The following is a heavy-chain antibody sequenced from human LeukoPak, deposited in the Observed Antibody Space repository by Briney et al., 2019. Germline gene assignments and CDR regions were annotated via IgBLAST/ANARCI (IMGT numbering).Heavy chain of an antibody. D-gene: IGHD2-21*02. V-gene: IGHV3-30*02. CDR3: AKGKGAYCDGDCSGRIFEK. CDR2: IRYDGSNK. Sequence: PGGSLRLSCAASGFTFSSYGMHWVRQAPGKGLEWVAFIRYDGSNKYYADSVKGRFTISRDNSKNTLYLQMNSLRAEDTAVYYCAKGKGAYCDGDCSGRIFEKWGQGSLVTVSS. J-gene: IGHJ4*02. CDR1: GFTFSSYG.